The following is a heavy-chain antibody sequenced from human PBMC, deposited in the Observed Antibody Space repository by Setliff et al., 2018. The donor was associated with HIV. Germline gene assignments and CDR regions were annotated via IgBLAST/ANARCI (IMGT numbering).Heavy chain of an antibody. J-gene: IGHJ6*03. Sequence: KPSETLSLTCAVFGGSFTDIGGSFTDYYWIWIRQPPGKGLEWIGEINHSGGTHYNPSLKSRFTISVDTSKNQFSLKVNSVTAADTAVYYCARDARLLAGYSDRWDYYYMGVWGKGTTVTVSS. CDR2: INHSGGT. CDR1: GGSFTDIGGSFTDYY. D-gene: IGHD6-13*01. V-gene: IGHV4-34*01. CDR3: ARDARLLAGYSDRWDYYYMGV.